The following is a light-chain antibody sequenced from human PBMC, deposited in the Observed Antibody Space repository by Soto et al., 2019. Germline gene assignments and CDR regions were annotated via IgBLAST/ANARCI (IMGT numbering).Light chain of an antibody. CDR2: GAS. CDR1: QSVSNN. V-gene: IGKV3-15*01. J-gene: IGKJ1*01. Sequence: RVMTQSPAILSVSPGDRATLSCRAGQSVSNNLAWYQQKPGQTPRLVIYGASNRATGVPARFSGSGSGTDFTLTISSLQSEDFAVYYCLQYDDWHRTFGQGTKVEIK. CDR3: LQYDDWHRT.